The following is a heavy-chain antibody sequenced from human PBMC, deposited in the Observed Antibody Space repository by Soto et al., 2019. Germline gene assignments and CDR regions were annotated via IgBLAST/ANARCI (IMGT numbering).Heavy chain of an antibody. V-gene: IGHV3-33*01. CDR2: IWYDGSNK. J-gene: IGHJ5*02. Sequence: QVQLVESGGGVVQPGRSLRLSCAASGFTFSSYGMHWVRQAPGKGLEWVAVIWYDGSNKYYADSVKGRFTISRDNSKNSQYLQKNSLRVEKTAVYYCVRDGLNNWFDPWRQGTLVTVSS. CDR1: GFTFSSYG. CDR3: VRDGLNNWFDP.